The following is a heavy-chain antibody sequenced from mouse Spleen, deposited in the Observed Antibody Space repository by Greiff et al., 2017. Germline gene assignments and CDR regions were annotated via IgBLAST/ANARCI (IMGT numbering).Heavy chain of an antibody. CDR1: GFTFSDYG. CDR2: ISSGSSTI. Sequence: EVKLQESGGGLVKPGGSLKLSCAASGFTFSDYGMHWVRQAPEKGLEWVAYISSGSSTIYYADTVKGRFTISRDNAKNTLFLQMTSLRSEDTAMYYCARGWLPSYYYAMDYWGQGTSVTVSS. D-gene: IGHD2-2*01. CDR3: ARGWLPSYYYAMDY. V-gene: IGHV5-17*01. J-gene: IGHJ4*01.